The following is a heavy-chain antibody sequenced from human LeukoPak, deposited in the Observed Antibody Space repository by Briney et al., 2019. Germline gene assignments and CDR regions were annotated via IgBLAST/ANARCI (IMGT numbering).Heavy chain of an antibody. CDR2: TYYRSKWYN. CDR1: GDTVSSNTAA. J-gene: IGHJ4*02. D-gene: IGHD1-26*01. CDR3: ARGGSYSFDY. V-gene: IGHV6-1*01. Sequence: SQTLSLTCAISGDTVSSNTAAWNWIRQSPSGGLEWLGRTYYRSKWYNEYAVSVKSRITVNPDTSKNQFSLQLNSVTPEDTAVYYCARGGSYSFDYWGQGTLVTVSS.